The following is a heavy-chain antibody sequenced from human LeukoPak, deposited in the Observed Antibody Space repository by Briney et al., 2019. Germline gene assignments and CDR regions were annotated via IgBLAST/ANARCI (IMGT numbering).Heavy chain of an antibody. Sequence: GASVKVSCKASGYTFTNYAMNWVRQAPGQGLEWTGWIHPSTGNPTYAQGFTGRFVFSLDTSVSTTYLQISSLKAEDTAVYYCARAYQRLGELSLPDYWGQGTLVTVSS. CDR3: ARAYQRLGELSLPDY. CDR1: GYTFTNYA. V-gene: IGHV7-4-1*02. J-gene: IGHJ4*02. CDR2: IHPSTGNP. D-gene: IGHD3-16*02.